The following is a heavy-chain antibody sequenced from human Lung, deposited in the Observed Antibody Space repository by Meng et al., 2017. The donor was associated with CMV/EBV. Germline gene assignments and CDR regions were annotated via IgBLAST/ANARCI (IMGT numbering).Heavy chain of an antibody. CDR2: ISYDGSNK. CDR3: ATGDLVVMIAIPLDY. J-gene: IGHJ4*02. Sequence: SCAASGFTFSSCAMHWVRQAPGKGLEWVAVISYDGSNKYYADSVQGRFTISRDDSKNTLYLQMNSLRAEDTAVYYCATGDLVVMIAIPLDYWGQGTLVTVSS. CDR1: GFTFSSCA. V-gene: IGHV3-30*04. D-gene: IGHD2-21*01.